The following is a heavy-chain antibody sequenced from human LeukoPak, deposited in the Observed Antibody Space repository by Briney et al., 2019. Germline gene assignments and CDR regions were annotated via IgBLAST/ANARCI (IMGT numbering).Heavy chain of an antibody. D-gene: IGHD6-19*01. J-gene: IGHJ4*02. CDR1: GYTFTSYG. V-gene: IGHV1-2*02. Sequence: ASVKVSCKASGYTFTSYGISWVRQAPGQELEWMGWINPNSGGTNYAQKFQGRVTMTRDTSISTAYMELSRLRSDDTAVYFCARSPGYSSGPDYWGQGTLVTVSS. CDR2: INPNSGGT. CDR3: ARSPGYSSGPDY.